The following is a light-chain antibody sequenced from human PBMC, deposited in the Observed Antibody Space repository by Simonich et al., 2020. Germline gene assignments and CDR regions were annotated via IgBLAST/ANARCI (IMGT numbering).Light chain of an antibody. J-gene: IGKJ1*01. CDR1: QSVLYSSNNKNY. CDR2: WAS. V-gene: IGKV4-1*01. CDR3: QQYYSTPWT. Sequence: DIVMTQSPDSLAVSLGERATIHCKSSQSVLYSSNNKNYLAWYLQKPGHPPKLLIYWASTRESGVPDRISGSGSGTDFTLTISSLQAEDVAVYYCQQYYSTPWTFGQGTKVEIK.